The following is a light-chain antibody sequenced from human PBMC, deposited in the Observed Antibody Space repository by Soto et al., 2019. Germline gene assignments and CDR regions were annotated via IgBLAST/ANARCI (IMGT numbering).Light chain of an antibody. J-gene: IGKJ5*01. Sequence: ETVMTQSPATLSVSPGERATLSCRASESVTSNLAWYQQKPGQAPRLLIYGASSRATDIPARFSGSGSGTEYTLTISNLQSEDFAVHYCQQYNSWPPITFGQGTRLDIK. CDR1: ESVTSN. CDR2: GAS. V-gene: IGKV3-15*01. CDR3: QQYNSWPPIT.